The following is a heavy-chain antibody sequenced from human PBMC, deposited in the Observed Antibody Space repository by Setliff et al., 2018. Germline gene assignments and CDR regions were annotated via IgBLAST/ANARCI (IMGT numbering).Heavy chain of an antibody. J-gene: IGHJ2*01. V-gene: IGHV3-23*01. CDR3: TRGNFYYFDL. CDR1: GVTFSSYA. CDR2: ISGSGGST. Sequence: GGSLRLSCAASGVTFSSYAMTWVRQAPGKGLEWVSSISGSGGSTYHADSVKGRFTISRDNSKNTLYLQMTYLRAEDTAVYYCTRGNFYYFDLWGRGTLVTVSS. D-gene: IGHD1-7*01.